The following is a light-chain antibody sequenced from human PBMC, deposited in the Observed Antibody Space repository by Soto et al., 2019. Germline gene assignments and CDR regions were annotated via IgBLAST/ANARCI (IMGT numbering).Light chain of an antibody. CDR2: GAS. J-gene: IGKJ1*01. CDR1: QSISSN. V-gene: IGKV3D-15*01. CDR3: QHYDNWT. Sequence: EIVLTQSPATLSLSPGERATLSCRASQSISSNLAWYQQKPGQAPRLLIYGASTRATGIPARFSGRGSGTEFTLTISSLQSEDFAVYYCQHYDNWTFGQGTKVDIK.